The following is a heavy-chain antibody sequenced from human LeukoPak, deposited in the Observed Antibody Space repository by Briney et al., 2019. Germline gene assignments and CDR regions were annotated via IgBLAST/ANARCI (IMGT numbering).Heavy chain of an antibody. CDR2: IYNSGVT. CDR1: ELTGSTSY. J-gene: IGHJ4*02. D-gene: IGHD6-19*01. Sequence: GGSLRLSCAASELTGSTSYMNWVRQAPGKGLEWVSVIYNSGVTDYVDSVKGRFTISRDNSKNTLYLQMNSLRADDTAVYYCAKDARRTFGLSSGLYRGSYYFDYWGQGTLVTVSS. CDR3: AKDARRTFGLSSGLYRGSYYFDY. V-gene: IGHV3-66*03.